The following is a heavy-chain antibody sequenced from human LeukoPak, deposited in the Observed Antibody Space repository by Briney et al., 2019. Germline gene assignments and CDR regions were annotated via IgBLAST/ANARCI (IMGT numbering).Heavy chain of an antibody. CDR3: ARDCSSGCYPDY. CDR2: IIPIFGTA. CDR1: GGTFSSYA. Sequence: SVKVSCKASGGTFSSYAISWVRQAPGQGLEWMGRIIPIFGTANYAQKFQGRVTITADKSTSTAYMELSSLRSEDTAVYYCARDCSSGCYPDYWVQGTLVTVSS. D-gene: IGHD6-19*01. J-gene: IGHJ4*02. V-gene: IGHV1-69*06.